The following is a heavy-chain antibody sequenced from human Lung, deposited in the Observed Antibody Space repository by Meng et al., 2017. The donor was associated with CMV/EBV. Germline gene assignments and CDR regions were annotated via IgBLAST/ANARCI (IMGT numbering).Heavy chain of an antibody. V-gene: IGHV3-30-3*01. D-gene: IGHD3-16*01. CDR2: ISFDGSSK. Sequence: SCSASGFTFSTYAMHWVRQAPGKGLEWVALISFDGSSKYFADSVKGRFTISRDSSKNTLYLQMNTLRTEDTAIYFCAREGVYFDYWGQGTLVTVSS. CDR3: AREGVYFDY. CDR1: GFTFSTYA. J-gene: IGHJ4*02.